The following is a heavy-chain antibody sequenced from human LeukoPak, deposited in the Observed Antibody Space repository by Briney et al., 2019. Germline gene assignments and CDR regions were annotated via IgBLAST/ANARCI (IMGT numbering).Heavy chain of an antibody. D-gene: IGHD3-22*01. J-gene: IGHJ6*02. CDR2: INHSGST. Sequence: PSETLSLTCAVYGGSFSGYYWSWIRQPPGKGLEWIGEINHSGSTNYNPSLKSRVTISVDTSKNQFSLKLSSVTAADTAVYYCARSVSILVGYYYYYGMDVWGQGTTVTVSS. CDR3: ARSVSILVGYYYYYGMDV. CDR1: GGSFSGYY. V-gene: IGHV4-34*01.